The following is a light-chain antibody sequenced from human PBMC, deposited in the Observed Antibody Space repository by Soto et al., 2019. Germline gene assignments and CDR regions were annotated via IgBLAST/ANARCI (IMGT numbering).Light chain of an antibody. Sequence: SVLTQPPSASESPGQSVTISCTGSSRDVGGYNYVSWYQQYPGKAPKLMIYEVSKRPSGVPDRFSGSKSGNTASLTVSGLQAEDEADYYCCSYAGINDYVFGTGTKVTVL. CDR2: EVS. CDR3: CSYAGINDYV. J-gene: IGLJ1*01. CDR1: SRDVGGYNY. V-gene: IGLV2-8*01.